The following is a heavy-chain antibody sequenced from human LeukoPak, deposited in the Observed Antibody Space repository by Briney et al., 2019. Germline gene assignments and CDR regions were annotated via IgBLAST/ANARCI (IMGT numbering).Heavy chain of an antibody. CDR2: IYDRGST. V-gene: IGHV4-59*08. CDR3: ARHSGRDSSCP. CDR1: GGSISSYY. Sequence: PSETLSLTCTVSGGSISSYYWNWIRQPPGKGLEWIGYIYDRGSTKYSPSLKSRVTISVDTSKNQFSLRLSSVTAADTAVYYCARHSGRDSSCPWGQGTLVTVSS. D-gene: IGHD6-6*01. J-gene: IGHJ4*02.